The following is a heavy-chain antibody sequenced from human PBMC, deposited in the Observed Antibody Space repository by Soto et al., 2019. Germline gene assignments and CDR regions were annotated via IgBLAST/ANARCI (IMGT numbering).Heavy chain of an antibody. CDR1: GFTFSSYG. D-gene: IGHD3-16*01. V-gene: IGHV3-30*18. Sequence: SGGSLRLSCAASGFTFSSYGMHWVRQAPGKGLQWVAIISYDGNNRFYADSVKGRFTISRDNSKNTLFLQMDSLRAEDTAVYYCAKGLDFVWGTYLDYWGQGTPVTVSS. CDR3: AKGLDFVWGTYLDY. J-gene: IGHJ4*02. CDR2: ISYDGNNR.